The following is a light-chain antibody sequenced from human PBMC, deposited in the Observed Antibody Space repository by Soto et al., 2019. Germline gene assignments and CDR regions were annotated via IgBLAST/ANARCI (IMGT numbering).Light chain of an antibody. CDR3: QQRSNWRIT. CDR2: DAS. V-gene: IGKV3-11*01. CDR1: QRVSSY. Sequence: EIVLTQSPATLSLSPGERATLSCRASQRVSSYLAWYHQKPGQAPRLLIYDASNRATGIPARFSGSGSGTDFTLTISSLEPEDFAVYYCQQRSNWRITFGGGTKVEIK. J-gene: IGKJ4*01.